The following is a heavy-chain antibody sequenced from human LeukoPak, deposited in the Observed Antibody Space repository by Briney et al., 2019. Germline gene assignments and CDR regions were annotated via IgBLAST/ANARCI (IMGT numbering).Heavy chain of an antibody. V-gene: IGHV4-59*08. D-gene: IGHD3-22*01. Sequence: SETLSLTCTVSGASITSYYWSWTRRPPGKGLEWIGYISYSGSTNYNPSLKSRVTISVDTSKNQFSLKVHSVTAADTAIYYCARHRAYYDSSGYYYYFDYWGQGTLVPVSS. CDR3: ARHRAYYDSSGYYYYFDY. CDR1: GASITSYY. CDR2: ISYSGST. J-gene: IGHJ4*02.